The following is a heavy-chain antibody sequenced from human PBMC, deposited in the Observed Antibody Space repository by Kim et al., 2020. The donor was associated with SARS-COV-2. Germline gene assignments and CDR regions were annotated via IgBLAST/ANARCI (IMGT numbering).Heavy chain of an antibody. V-gene: IGHV1-8*01. CDR2: MNPNSGNT. D-gene: IGHD3-10*01. CDR1: GYTFTSYD. J-gene: IGHJ6*02. Sequence: ASVKVSCKASGYTFTSYDINWVRQATGQGLEWMGWMNPNSGNTGYAQKFQGRVTMTRNTSISTAYMELSSLRSEDTAVYYCARAQNVLLWFGEFVSGAARTSYGMDVWGQGTTVTVSS. CDR3: ARAQNVLLWFGEFVSGAARTSYGMDV.